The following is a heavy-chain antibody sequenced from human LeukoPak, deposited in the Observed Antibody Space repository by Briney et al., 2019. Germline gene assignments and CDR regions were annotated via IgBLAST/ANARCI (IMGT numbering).Heavy chain of an antibody. CDR2: NSGST. D-gene: IGHD6-13*01. V-gene: IGHV4-39*07. CDR3: ARGSNSSSWYDYYYYYMDV. CDR1: GGSISSSSYY. J-gene: IGHJ6*03. Sequence: PSETLSLTCTVSGGSISSSSYYWGWIRQPPGKGLEWIGSNSGSTYYNPSLKSRVTISVDTSKNQFSLKLSSVTAADTAVYYCARGSNSSSWYDYYYYYMDVWGKGTTVTISS.